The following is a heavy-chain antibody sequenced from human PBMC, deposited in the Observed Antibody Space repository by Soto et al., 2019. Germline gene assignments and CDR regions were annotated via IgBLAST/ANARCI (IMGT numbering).Heavy chain of an antibody. CDR1: GYSFTNND. Sequence: GASVKVSCKASGYSFTNNDVSWVRQATGQGLEWMGWMNPGSGDTGYAQKFQGRVTMTRDISIATAYMELRSVTAADTAFYYCARGLQGLAAEGDYWGQGTLVTVSS. D-gene: IGHD6-13*01. J-gene: IGHJ4*02. CDR2: MNPGSGDT. V-gene: IGHV1-8*01. CDR3: ARGLQGLAAEGDY.